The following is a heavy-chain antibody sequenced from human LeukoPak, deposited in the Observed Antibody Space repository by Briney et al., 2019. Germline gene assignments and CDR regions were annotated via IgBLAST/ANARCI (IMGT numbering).Heavy chain of an antibody. CDR3: ARDRWELPDFDY. CDR1: GFTLSSFW. CDR2: IYSDGTIT. J-gene: IGHJ4*02. D-gene: IGHD1-26*01. V-gene: IGHV3-74*03. Sequence: GGSLRLSCAASGFTLSSFWMHWVRQAPGKGLVWVSRIYSDGTITTYADSVKGRFTISRDNAKNTLYLQMNSLRAEDTAVYYCARDRWELPDFDYWGQGTLVTVSS.